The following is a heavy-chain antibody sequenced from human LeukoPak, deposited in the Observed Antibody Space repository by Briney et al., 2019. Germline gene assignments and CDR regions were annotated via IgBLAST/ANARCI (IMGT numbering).Heavy chain of an antibody. CDR3: AKFLEGYCSSTSCYTALDY. J-gene: IGHJ4*02. D-gene: IGHD2-2*02. CDR2: VSGSGGST. CDR1: GFTFSSYA. Sequence: GGSLRLSCAASGFTFSSYAMSWVRQAPGRGLECGSAVSGSGGSTYYADSVKGRFTISRDNSKNTLYLQMNSLRAEDTAVYYCAKFLEGYCSSTSCYTALDYGGQGTLVTVSS. V-gene: IGHV3-23*01.